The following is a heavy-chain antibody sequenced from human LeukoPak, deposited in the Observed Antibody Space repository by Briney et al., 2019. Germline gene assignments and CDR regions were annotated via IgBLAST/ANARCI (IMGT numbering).Heavy chain of an antibody. CDR1: GFTFDDFT. CDR2: ITWDGGST. CDR3: AKGKNTGSYLSHVDY. D-gene: IGHD3-10*01. Sequence: GGSLRLSCAASGFTFDDFTMHWVRQAPGKGLEWVSLITWDGGSTYYADSVKGRFTISRDNSKNSLYLQMNSLRTEDTALYYCAKGKNTGSYLSHVDYWGQGTLVTVSS. J-gene: IGHJ4*02. V-gene: IGHV3-43*01.